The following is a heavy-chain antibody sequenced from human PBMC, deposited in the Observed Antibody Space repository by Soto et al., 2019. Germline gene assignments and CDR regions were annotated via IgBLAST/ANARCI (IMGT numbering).Heavy chain of an antibody. CDR3: AREAVSGRTGFDY. CDR2: VNAYNGNT. V-gene: IGHV1-18*01. CDR1: GYTFTSYG. D-gene: IGHD6-19*01. Sequence: QVQLVQSGAEVKKPGASVKVSCKASGYTFTSYGISWVRQAPGQGLEWMGWVNAYNGNTNYAQKFQGRVTRTTDTSTSTTYMELRSLRSDDTSVYYCAREAVSGRTGFDYWGQGTLVTVSS. J-gene: IGHJ4*02.